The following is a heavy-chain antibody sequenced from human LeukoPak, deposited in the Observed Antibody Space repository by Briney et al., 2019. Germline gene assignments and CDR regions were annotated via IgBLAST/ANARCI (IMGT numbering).Heavy chain of an antibody. J-gene: IGHJ6*02. D-gene: IGHD3-3*01. CDR2: IYYSWST. CDR1: DGSISSYY. Sequence: TSEPLSLTCTVSDGSISSYYWSWIRQPPGKGLEWIGYIYYSWSTNYNPSLKSRVTISVDTSKNPFSLKLSTVTAADTAVYYCAGGGGTYYDFWSGRPGYGMDVWGQGTTVTVSS. CDR3: AGGGGTYYDFWSGRPGYGMDV. V-gene: IGHV4-59*01.